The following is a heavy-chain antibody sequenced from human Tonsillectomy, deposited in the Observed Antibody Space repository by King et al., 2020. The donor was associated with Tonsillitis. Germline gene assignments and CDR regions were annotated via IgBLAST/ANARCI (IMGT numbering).Heavy chain of an antibody. CDR2: ISGSGGST. D-gene: IGHD3-9*01. CDR1: GFSFSSYA. V-gene: IGHV3-23*04. J-gene: IGHJ6*02. Sequence: VQLVESGGGLVQPGGSLRLSCAASGFSFSSYAMSWVRQAPGKGLEWVSAISGSGGSTFYAESVKGRFTISRDNSKKTLYLQMNSLRVEDTAVYYCAVTGVPNYYYYYGMDVWGQGTTDTVSS. CDR3: AVTGVPNYYYYYGMDV.